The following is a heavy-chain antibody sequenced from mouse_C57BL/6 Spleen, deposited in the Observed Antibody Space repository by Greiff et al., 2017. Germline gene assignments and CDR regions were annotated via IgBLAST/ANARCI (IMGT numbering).Heavy chain of an antibody. Sequence: QVQLQQSGAELARPGASVKLSCKASGYTFTSYGISWVKQRTGQGLEWIGETYPRSGNTYYTEKFKGKATLTADKSSRTAYMELRSLTSEDSAVYFCARGRYSNYEYLEGWGTGTTVTVSS. CDR2: TYPRSGNT. CDR3: ARGRYSNYEYLEG. CDR1: GYTFTSYG. D-gene: IGHD2-5*01. J-gene: IGHJ1*03. V-gene: IGHV1-81*01.